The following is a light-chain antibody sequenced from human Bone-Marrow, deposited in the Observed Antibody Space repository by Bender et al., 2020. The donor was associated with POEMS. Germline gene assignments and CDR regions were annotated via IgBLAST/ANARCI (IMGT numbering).Light chain of an antibody. J-gene: IGLJ3*02. CDR3: QSYDGFNQV. V-gene: IGLV6-57*01. CDR2: EDD. CDR1: SGSIATNY. Sequence: NFMLTQPHSVSASPGKTVTISCTRSSGSIATNYVQWFQQRPGSSPPTVIYEDDHRPSGVPDRFSGSIDTSSNSASLTISGLKTEDEADYYCQSYDGFNQVFGGGTRLTVL.